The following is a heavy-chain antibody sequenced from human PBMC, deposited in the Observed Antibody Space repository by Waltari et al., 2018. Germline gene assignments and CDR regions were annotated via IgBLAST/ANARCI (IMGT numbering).Heavy chain of an antibody. J-gene: IGHJ4*02. V-gene: IGHV1-2*02. CDR1: GYMFNGYY. CDR2: INPDTGTT. CDR3: ARRGTSARVDV. D-gene: IGHD6-6*01. Sequence: QVQLVQSGADVKKPGASVKVSCKASGYMFNGYYLNWVRQAPGQGLEWMGWINPDTGTTIYAQKFQGRVTMTRDTSSNTAYMELTGLKSDDTAVYFCARRGTSARVDVWGQGTLVTVSS.